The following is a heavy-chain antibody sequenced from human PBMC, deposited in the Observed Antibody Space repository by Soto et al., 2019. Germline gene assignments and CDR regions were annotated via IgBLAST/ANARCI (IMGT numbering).Heavy chain of an antibody. Sequence: QVQLVQSGAEVKKPGASVKVSCKASGYTFTSYGISWVRQAPGQGLEWMGWISAYNGNTNYAQKLQGRVTMTTDTSTSTAYMELRSLRSDDTAVYYCAREVELRGELFPRPFDYWGQGTLVTVSS. CDR1: GYTFTSYG. D-gene: IGHD3-10*01. CDR3: AREVELRGELFPRPFDY. CDR2: ISAYNGNT. J-gene: IGHJ4*02. V-gene: IGHV1-18*01.